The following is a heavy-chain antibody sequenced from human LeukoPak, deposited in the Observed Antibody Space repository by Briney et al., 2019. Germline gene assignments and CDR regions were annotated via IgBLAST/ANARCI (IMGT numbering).Heavy chain of an antibody. CDR3: VRSHYCINGACYQGAFDF. CDR2: IGTEGDT. J-gene: IGHJ4*02. D-gene: IGHD2-8*01. CDR1: GCIFSGYD. Sequence: GGSLPLSCAASGCIFSGYDMHWVRQRAGRGLEWVGSIGTEGDTYYADCVRGGFTISKEHAKNYVYLEMNSLRAGDPAKCCGVRSHYCINGACYQGAFDFCGQRGLVTV. V-gene: IGHV3-13*01.